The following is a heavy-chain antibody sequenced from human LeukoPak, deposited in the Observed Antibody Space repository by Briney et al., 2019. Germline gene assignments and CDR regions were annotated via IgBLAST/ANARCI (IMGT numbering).Heavy chain of an antibody. CDR1: CGSFSGYY. CDR2: INHSGST. V-gene: IGHV4-34*01. D-gene: IGHD3-10*01. Sequence: SEALSLTCAVYCGSFSGYYWSWIRQPPGKGLEWIGEINHSGSTNYNPSLKSRVTISVDTSKNQFSLKLSSVTAADTAVYYCARGLTMVRGVLDVWGKGTTVTVSS. CDR3: ARGLTMVRGVLDV. J-gene: IGHJ6*04.